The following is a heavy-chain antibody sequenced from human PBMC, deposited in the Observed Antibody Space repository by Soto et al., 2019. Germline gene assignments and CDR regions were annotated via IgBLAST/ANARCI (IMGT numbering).Heavy chain of an antibody. Sequence: QLQLQESGSGLVKPSQKLLLTCTVSGGSINSGGYSWSWIRQPPGKGLEWIGYIYRSGSAYYSPSLQNRVTISVDTSKNHFSLNLTSVTAADTAVYYCAVSGRGGLDVWGQGTTVTVSS. CDR2: IYRSGSA. V-gene: IGHV4-30-2*01. J-gene: IGHJ6*02. CDR1: GGSINSGGYS. CDR3: AVSGRGGLDV. D-gene: IGHD3-10*01.